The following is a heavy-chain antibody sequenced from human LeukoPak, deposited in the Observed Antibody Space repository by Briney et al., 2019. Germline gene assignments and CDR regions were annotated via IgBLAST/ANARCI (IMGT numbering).Heavy chain of an antibody. J-gene: IGHJ4*02. Sequence: PGGSLGLSCSASGFTFSSYALSWVRQAPGKGLEWVSAISGSGGSTYYADSVKGRFTISRDNSKNTLYLQMNSLGAEDTALYYCAKGRYNYDYWGQGTLVTVSS. D-gene: IGHD5-18*01. CDR3: AKGRYNYDY. CDR2: ISGSGGST. V-gene: IGHV3-23*01. CDR1: GFTFSSYA.